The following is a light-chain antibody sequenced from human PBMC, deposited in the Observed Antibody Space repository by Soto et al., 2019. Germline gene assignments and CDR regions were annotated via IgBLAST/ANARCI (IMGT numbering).Light chain of an antibody. CDR1: QSVSSY. J-gene: IGKJ4*01. Sequence: EIVLTQSPATLSLSPGDRATLSCRASQSVSSYLAWYQQKPGQAPRLLIYDASNRATGIPARFSGSGSGIDFTLTISSLEPQDFAVYYCQQRSYWPLTFGGGTKVDIK. V-gene: IGKV3-11*01. CDR2: DAS. CDR3: QQRSYWPLT.